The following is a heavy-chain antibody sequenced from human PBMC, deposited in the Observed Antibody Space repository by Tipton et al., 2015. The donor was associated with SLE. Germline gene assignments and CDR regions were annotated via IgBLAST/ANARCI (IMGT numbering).Heavy chain of an antibody. CDR3: VLLELPLGYCSGGSCPDAFDI. CDR1: GGSISSGGYY. Sequence: TLSLTCTVSGGSISSGGYYWSWLRPPPGKGLEWIGYIYYSGGTYYHPSLKSRVTISVDTSKNQFSLKLSSVTAADTAVYYCVLLELPLGYCSGGSCPDAFDIWGQGTMVTASS. J-gene: IGHJ3*02. CDR2: IYYSGGT. D-gene: IGHD2-15*01. V-gene: IGHV4-31*03.